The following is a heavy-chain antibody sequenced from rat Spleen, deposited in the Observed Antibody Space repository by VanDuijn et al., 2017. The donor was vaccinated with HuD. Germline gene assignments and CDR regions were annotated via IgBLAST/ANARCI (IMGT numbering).Heavy chain of an antibody. D-gene: IGHD1-9*01. Sequence: EVQLVESGGGLVQPGRSLKLSCTASGVTFSTFPMVWVRQAPKTGLEWVASISSGGGGTYYADSVEGRFTISRDNAKSTLYLQMDSLRSEDTASYYCVRHGYTRYYFDYWGQGVMVTVSS. J-gene: IGHJ2*01. CDR3: VRHGYTRYYFDY. CDR1: GVTFSTFP. CDR2: ISSGGGGT. V-gene: IGHV5-25*01.